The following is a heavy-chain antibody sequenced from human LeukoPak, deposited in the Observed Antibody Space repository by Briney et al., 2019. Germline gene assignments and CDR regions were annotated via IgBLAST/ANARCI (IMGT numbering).Heavy chain of an antibody. J-gene: IGHJ4*02. CDR1: GFTFTSSA. CDR3: AAARYCSGGSCYSADFDY. CDR2: IVVGSGNT. V-gene: IGHV1-58*02. Sequence: ASVKVSCKASGFTFTSSAMQWVGQARGQRLEWIGWIVVGSGNTNYAQKFQERVTITRDMSTSTAYMELSSLRSEDTAVYYCAAARYCSGGSCYSADFDYWGQGTLVTVSS. D-gene: IGHD2-15*01.